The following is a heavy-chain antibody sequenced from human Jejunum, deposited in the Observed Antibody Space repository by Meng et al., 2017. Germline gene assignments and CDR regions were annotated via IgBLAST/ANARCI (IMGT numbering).Heavy chain of an antibody. CDR2: IYYTGTT. CDR1: GGSITSSSYY. V-gene: IGHV4-39*07. J-gene: IGHJ4*02. Sequence: SETLSLTCTVSGGSITSSSYYWGWIRQPPGKGLEWIGNIYYTGTTYYNPSLKSRVTISLDTSKNQFSLKLSSVTAEDAAVYYCARASFRHSGSFYYFDYWGQGTLVTVSS. CDR3: ARASFRHSGSFYYFDY. D-gene: IGHD1-26*01.